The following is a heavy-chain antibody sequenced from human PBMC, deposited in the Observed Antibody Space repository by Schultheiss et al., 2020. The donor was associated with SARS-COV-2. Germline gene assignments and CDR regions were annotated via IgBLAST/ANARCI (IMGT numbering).Heavy chain of an antibody. CDR1: GFTFGDYG. CDR3: ARCSSGYYGFDS. V-gene: IGHV4-59*01. Sequence: ESLKISCTASGFTFGDYGLSWVRQAPGKGLEWVGYIFYSGNTDYNPSLKSRLTISVDTSKNQFSLKLRSVTAADTAVYFCARCSSGYYGFDSWGQGTLVTVSS. J-gene: IGHJ4*02. D-gene: IGHD3-22*01. CDR2: IFYSGNT.